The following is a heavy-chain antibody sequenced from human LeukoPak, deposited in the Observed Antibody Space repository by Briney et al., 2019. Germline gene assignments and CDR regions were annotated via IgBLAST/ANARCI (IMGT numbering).Heavy chain of an antibody. V-gene: IGHV5-51*01. Sequence: GESLKISCKGSGYTFTSYWIGWVRQMPGKGLEWMGIIHPGDSDTRYSPSFQGQVTISVDKSISTAYLQWSSLKASDTAMYYCARSPWNSYDYWGQGVLVTVSS. CDR2: IHPGDSDT. J-gene: IGHJ4*02. CDR3: ARSPWNSYDY. D-gene: IGHD5-12*01. CDR1: GYTFTSYW.